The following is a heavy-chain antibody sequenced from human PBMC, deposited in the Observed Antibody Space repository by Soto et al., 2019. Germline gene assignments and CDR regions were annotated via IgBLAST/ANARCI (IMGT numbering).Heavy chain of an antibody. D-gene: IGHD6-13*01. CDR2: VYYSGST. CDR1: GDSISSTSYY. V-gene: IGHV4-39*01. J-gene: IGHJ4*02. Sequence: SETLSLTCTVSGDSISSTSYYWVSIRQPPGKGLEWIGTVYYSGSTYYNPSLKSRVTISVDTSKHQFSLKLYSVTAACTAAYYRARPQSGNWYVGYWGQRTRGTVSS. CDR3: ARPQSGNWYVGY.